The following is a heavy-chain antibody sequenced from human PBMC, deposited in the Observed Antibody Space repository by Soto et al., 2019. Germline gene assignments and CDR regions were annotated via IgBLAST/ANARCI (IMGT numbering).Heavy chain of an antibody. V-gene: IGHV3-33*01. CDR3: ARDLGVVVASGPDY. J-gene: IGHJ4*02. Sequence: QVQLVESGGGVVQPGRSLRLSCAASGFTFSSYGMHWLRQAPGKGLEWVAVIWYDGSNKYYADSVKGRFTISRDNSKNTLYLQMNSLRAEDTAVYYCARDLGVVVASGPDYWGQGTLVTVSS. CDR1: GFTFSSYG. CDR2: IWYDGSNK. D-gene: IGHD2-21*01.